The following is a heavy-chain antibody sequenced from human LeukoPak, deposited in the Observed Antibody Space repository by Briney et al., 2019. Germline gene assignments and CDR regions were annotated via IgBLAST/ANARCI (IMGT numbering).Heavy chain of an antibody. CDR3: ARFVPGGANFDY. CDR1: VYTFTSYD. V-gene: IGHV1-8*01. D-gene: IGHD1-14*01. Sequence: ASVKVSCKASVYTFTSYDINWVRQATGQGLERMGWMNPNSGNTGYAQKFQGRVTMTRNTSISTAYMELSSLRSEDTAVYYCARFVPGGANFDYWGQGTLVTVSS. J-gene: IGHJ4*02. CDR2: MNPNSGNT.